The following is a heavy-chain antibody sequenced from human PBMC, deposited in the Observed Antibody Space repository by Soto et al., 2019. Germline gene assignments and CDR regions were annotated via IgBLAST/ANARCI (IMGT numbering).Heavy chain of an antibody. Sequence: SETLSLTCAVYGGSFSGYYWSWIRQPPGKGLEWIGEINHSGGTNYNPSLKSRVTISVDTSKNQFSLKLSSVTAADTAVYYCASPRDILTGPFDYWGQGTLVTVSS. V-gene: IGHV4-34*01. J-gene: IGHJ4*02. CDR2: INHSGGT. CDR1: GGSFSGYY. D-gene: IGHD3-9*01. CDR3: ASPRDILTGPFDY.